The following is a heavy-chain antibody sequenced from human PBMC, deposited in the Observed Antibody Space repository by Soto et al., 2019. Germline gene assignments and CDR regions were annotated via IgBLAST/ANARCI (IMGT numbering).Heavy chain of an antibody. D-gene: IGHD3-22*01. J-gene: IGHJ4*02. Sequence: GGSLRFSCAASGFPFSSYSMNWVRQAPGKGLEWVSSISSSSSYIYYADSVKGRFTISRDNAKNSLYLQMNSLRAEDTAVYYCAREPGYYYNAFDYWGQGTLVTVSS. CDR2: ISSSSSYI. V-gene: IGHV3-21*01. CDR1: GFPFSSYS. CDR3: AREPGYYYNAFDY.